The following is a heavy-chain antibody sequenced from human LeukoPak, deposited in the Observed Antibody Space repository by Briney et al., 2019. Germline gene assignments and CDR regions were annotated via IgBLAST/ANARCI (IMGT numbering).Heavy chain of an antibody. CDR3: ARESSTSCFDY. D-gene: IGHD2-2*01. J-gene: IGHJ4*02. CDR1: GGSISSYY. Sequence: SETLSLTCTVSGGSISSYYWSWIRQPPGKGLEWIGYIYYSGSTNYNPSLKSRVTISVDTSKNQFSLKLSSVTAADTAVYYCARESSTSCFDYWGQGTLVTVSS. V-gene: IGHV4-59*01. CDR2: IYYSGST.